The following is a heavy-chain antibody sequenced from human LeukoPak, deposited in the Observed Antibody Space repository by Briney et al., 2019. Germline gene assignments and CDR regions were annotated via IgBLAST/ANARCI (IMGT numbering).Heavy chain of an antibody. CDR2: IYYSGST. V-gene: IGHV4-39*01. D-gene: IGHD2-2*01. CDR3: ARSYCSSTSCYASGYFDY. CDR1: GGSISSSSYY. J-gene: IGHJ4*02. Sequence: SETLSLTCTVSGGSISSSSYYWGWIRQPPGKGLEWIASIYYSGSTYYNPSLKSRVTISVDTSKNQFSLRLNSVTAADTAVYYCARSYCSSTSCYASGYFDYWGQGTLVTVSS.